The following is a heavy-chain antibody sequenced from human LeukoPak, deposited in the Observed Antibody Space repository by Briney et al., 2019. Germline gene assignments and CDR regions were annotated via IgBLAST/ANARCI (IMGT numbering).Heavy chain of an antibody. Sequence: SETLSLTCTVSGGSISSGGYYWSWIRQHPGKGLEWIGYIYYSGSTYYNPSLKSRVTISVDTSKNQFSLKLSSVTAADTTVYYCARDTYSGYDLDYWGQGTLVTVSS. CDR1: GGSISSGGYY. V-gene: IGHV4-31*03. CDR3: ARDTYSGYDLDY. J-gene: IGHJ4*02. D-gene: IGHD5-12*01. CDR2: IYYSGST.